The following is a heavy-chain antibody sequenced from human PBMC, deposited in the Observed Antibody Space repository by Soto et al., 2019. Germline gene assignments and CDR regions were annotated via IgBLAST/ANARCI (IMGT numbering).Heavy chain of an antibody. V-gene: IGHV4-30-4*01. J-gene: IGHJ4*02. CDR3: ASYCSSANCYLDY. CDR1: GDSISSGDYY. Sequence: SETLSLTCTVSGDSISSGDYYWSWIRQPPGKGLEWIGYIYYSGSTDYNSSLKSRVTLSVDTSKNQFSLKLSSVTAADTAVYYCASYCSSANCYLDYWGQGTLVTVSS. CDR2: IYYSGST. D-gene: IGHD2-2*01.